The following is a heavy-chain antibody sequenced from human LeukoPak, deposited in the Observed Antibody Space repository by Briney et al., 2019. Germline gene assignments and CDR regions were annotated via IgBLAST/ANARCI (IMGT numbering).Heavy chain of an antibody. CDR1: DGSISTVS. Sequence: PSETLSLTCAVSDGSISTVSWSWIRQPQAKGLQWIGYIDQSGRTYYNPSLKSRVTMSLDRSKSQFSLNLNSVTAADTAVYFCARGGYSWYDDWGQGILVTVSS. V-gene: IGHV4-30-2*01. J-gene: IGHJ5*02. CDR3: ARGGYSWYDD. CDR2: IDQSGRT.